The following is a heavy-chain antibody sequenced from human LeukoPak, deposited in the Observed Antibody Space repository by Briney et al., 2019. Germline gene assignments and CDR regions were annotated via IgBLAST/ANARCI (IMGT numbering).Heavy chain of an antibody. Sequence: SETLSLTCTVSGGSVSSYYWSWIRQPPGKGLEWIGYIYYSGSTNYNPSLKSRVTISVDTSKNQFSLKLSSVTAADTAVYCCARALPATAMSFDYWGQGTLVTVSS. CDR1: GGSVSSYY. V-gene: IGHV4-59*02. CDR3: ARALPATAMSFDY. CDR2: IYYSGST. J-gene: IGHJ4*02. D-gene: IGHD2-2*01.